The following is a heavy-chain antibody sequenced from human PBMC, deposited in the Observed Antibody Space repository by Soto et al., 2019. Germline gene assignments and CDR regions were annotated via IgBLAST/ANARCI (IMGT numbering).Heavy chain of an antibody. CDR1: GYTFTSYY. CDR2: INPSGGST. Sequence: ASVKVSCKASGYTFTSYYMHWVRQAPGQGLEWMGIINPSGGSTSYARKFQGRVTMTRDTSTSTVYMELSSLRSEDTAVYYCARDGYSSSWGDEDGMDVWGQGTTVTVSS. D-gene: IGHD6-13*01. V-gene: IGHV1-46*01. CDR3: ARDGYSSSWGDEDGMDV. J-gene: IGHJ6*02.